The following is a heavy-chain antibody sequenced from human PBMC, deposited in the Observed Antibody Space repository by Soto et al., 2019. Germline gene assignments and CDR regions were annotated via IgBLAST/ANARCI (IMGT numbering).Heavy chain of an antibody. CDR3: ARAVGYSGYLIDY. CDR1: GYMFTGFY. CDR2: INPNSGGT. V-gene: IGHV1-2*04. Sequence: ASVKVSCKASGYMFTGFYMHWVRQAPGQGLEWMGWINPNSGGTNYAQKFQGWVTMTRDTSISTAYMELSRLRSDDTAVYYCARAVGYSGYLIDYWGQGTLVTVSS. J-gene: IGHJ4*02. D-gene: IGHD5-12*01.